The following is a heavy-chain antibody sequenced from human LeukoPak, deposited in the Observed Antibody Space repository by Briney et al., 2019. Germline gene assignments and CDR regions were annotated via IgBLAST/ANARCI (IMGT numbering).Heavy chain of an antibody. V-gene: IGHV3-7*03. J-gene: IGHJ4*02. CDR3: AKGSRGYSYGPIDY. D-gene: IGHD5-18*01. Sequence: GGSLRLSCAASGFTFSSYWMNWARQAPGKGLEWVASINHNGNVNYYVDSVKGRFTISRDNAKNSLYLQMSNLRAEDTAVYYCAKGSRGYSYGPIDYWGQGTLVTVSS. CDR2: INHNGNVN. CDR1: GFTFSSYW.